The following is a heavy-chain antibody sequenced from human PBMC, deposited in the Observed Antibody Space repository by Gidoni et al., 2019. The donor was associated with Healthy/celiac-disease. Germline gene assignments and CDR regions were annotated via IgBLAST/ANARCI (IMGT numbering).Heavy chain of an antibody. CDR3: ARGALDSSSWYPRLIYYFDY. D-gene: IGHD6-13*01. CDR2: IYYSGST. V-gene: IGHV4-39*01. CDR1: GGYISSSSYY. J-gene: IGHJ4*02. Sequence: QLQLQESGPGLVKPSETLSLTCTVSGGYISSSSYYWGWIRQPPGKGLEWIGSIYYSGSTYYNPSLKSRVTISVDTSKNQFSLKLSSVTAADTAVYYCARGALDSSSWYPRLIYYFDYWGQGTLVTVSS.